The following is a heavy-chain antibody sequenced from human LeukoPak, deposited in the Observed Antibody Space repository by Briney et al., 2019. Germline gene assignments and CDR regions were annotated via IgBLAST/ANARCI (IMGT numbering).Heavy chain of an antibody. CDR1: GGSISSSSYY. CDR3: ARDLLRRDGYNLGRGY. D-gene: IGHD5-24*01. Sequence: SETLSLTCTVSGGSISSSSYYWGWIRQPPGKGLEWIGSIYYSGSTYYNPSLKSRVTISVDTSKNQFSLKLSSVTAADTAVYYCARDLLRRDGYNLGRGYWGQGTLVTVSS. CDR2: IYYSGST. V-gene: IGHV4-39*07. J-gene: IGHJ4*02.